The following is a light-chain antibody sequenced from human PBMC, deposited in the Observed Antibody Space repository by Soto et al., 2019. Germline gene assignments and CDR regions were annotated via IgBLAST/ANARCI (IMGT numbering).Light chain of an antibody. Sequence: QSVLTQPASVSGSPGQSITISCTATSSDVGDYNYVSWYQQYPGKAPKLVIYEVFNRPSGVSHRFSGSKSDNTASLIISGLQTEDEADYYCSSYTSRATLVFGRGTKVTVL. CDR3: SSYTSRATLV. CDR1: SSDVGDYNY. J-gene: IGLJ2*01. V-gene: IGLV2-14*01. CDR2: EVF.